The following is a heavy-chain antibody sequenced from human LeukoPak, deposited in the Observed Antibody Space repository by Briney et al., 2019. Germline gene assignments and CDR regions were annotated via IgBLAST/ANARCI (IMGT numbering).Heavy chain of an antibody. J-gene: IGHJ4*02. D-gene: IGHD2-2*01. CDR1: GGSISSGGYY. Sequence: SETLSLTCTVSGGSISSGGYYWSWIRQHPGKGLEWIGYIYYSGSTYYNPSLKSRVTISVDTSKNQFSLKLNSVTATDTAVYYCARLNCSSTSCYEVYWGQGTLVTVSS. CDR2: IYYSGST. CDR3: ARLNCSSTSCYEVY. V-gene: IGHV4-31*03.